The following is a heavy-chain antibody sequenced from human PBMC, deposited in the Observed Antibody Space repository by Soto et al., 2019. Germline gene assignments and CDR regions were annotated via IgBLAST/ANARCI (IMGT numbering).Heavy chain of an antibody. Sequence: PGGSLRLSCAASGFTFETYAMHWVRLAPGKGLEWMAVISYDGSNKYYADSVKGRFTISRDNSKNTLYMQMNSLRAEDTGIYYCAKDHIVAAALYTRGQGTLVTISS. D-gene: IGHD1-26*01. CDR3: AKDHIVAAALYT. CDR1: GFTFETYA. J-gene: IGHJ4*02. V-gene: IGHV3-30*18. CDR2: ISYDGSNK.